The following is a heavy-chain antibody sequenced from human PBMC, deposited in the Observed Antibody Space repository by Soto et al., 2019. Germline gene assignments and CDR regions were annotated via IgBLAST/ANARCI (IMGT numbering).Heavy chain of an antibody. V-gene: IGHV3-66*01. CDR1: GFTVSSNY. D-gene: IGHD4-17*01. J-gene: IGHJ4*02. Sequence: GGSLRLSCAASGFTVSSNYISWVRQAPGKGLEWVSVIYSGGSTYYADSVKGRFTISRDNSKNTLYLQMNSLRAEDTAVYYCARVGDYGEDIDYWGQGTLVTVSS. CDR3: ARVGDYGEDIDY. CDR2: IYSGGST.